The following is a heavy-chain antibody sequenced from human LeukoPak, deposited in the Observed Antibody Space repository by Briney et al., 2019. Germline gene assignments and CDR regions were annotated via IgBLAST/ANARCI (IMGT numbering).Heavy chain of an antibody. CDR1: GGSISSGDYY. J-gene: IGHJ4*02. Sequence: SQTLSLTXTVSGGSISSGDYYWSWIRQPPGKGLEWIGNIYYSGSTYYNPSLKSRVTISVDTSKNQFSLKLSSVTAADTAVYYCARDREDCSSTSCLPRFDYWGQGTLVTVSS. CDR3: ARDREDCSSTSCLPRFDY. D-gene: IGHD2-2*01. CDR2: IYYSGST. V-gene: IGHV4-30-4*08.